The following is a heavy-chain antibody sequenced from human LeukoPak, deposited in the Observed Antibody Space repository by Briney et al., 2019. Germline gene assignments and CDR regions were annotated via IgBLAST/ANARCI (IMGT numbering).Heavy chain of an antibody. Sequence: ASVKVSCKASGYTFSSYGISWVRQAPGQGLEWMGWISAYSGNTHYAQKFQGRVTMTEDTSTDTAYMELSSLRSEDTAVYYCATILLVATTSPQPPLTDYWGQGTLVTVSS. V-gene: IGHV1-18*01. CDR2: ISAYSGNT. CDR3: ATILLVATTSPQPPLTDY. J-gene: IGHJ4*02. D-gene: IGHD5-12*01. CDR1: GYTFSSYG.